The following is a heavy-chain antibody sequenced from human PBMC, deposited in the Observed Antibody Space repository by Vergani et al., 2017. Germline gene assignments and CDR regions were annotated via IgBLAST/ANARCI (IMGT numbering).Heavy chain of an antibody. D-gene: IGHD6-13*01. CDR3: ARGRSPYGSSPVLSMDV. Sequence: QVQLVQSGAEVKKPGSSVKVSCKASGGTFSSYAISWVRQAPGQGLEWMGGITPNSDDTKYAQNFQGRVTMTKDTSISTAYMQLSRLTSDDTAVYFCARGRSPYGSSPVLSMDVWGQGTTVSVSS. V-gene: IGHV1-2*02. CDR1: GGTFSSYA. J-gene: IGHJ6*02. CDR2: ITPNSDDT.